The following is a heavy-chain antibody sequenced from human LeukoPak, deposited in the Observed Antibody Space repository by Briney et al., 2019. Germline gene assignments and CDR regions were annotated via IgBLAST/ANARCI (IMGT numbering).Heavy chain of an antibody. D-gene: IGHD4-17*01. CDR3: ARARSTTLTTYGLDY. V-gene: IGHV3-48*03. J-gene: IGHJ4*02. CDR1: GFTITGYE. Sequence: GGSLRLSCAASGFTITGYEMNWVRQAPGKGLGWVSYISSSGTTIYYADSVKGRFTISRDNAKSSLYLQMNSLRAEDTAVYYCARARSTTLTTYGLDYWGQGTLVTVSS. CDR2: ISSSGTTI.